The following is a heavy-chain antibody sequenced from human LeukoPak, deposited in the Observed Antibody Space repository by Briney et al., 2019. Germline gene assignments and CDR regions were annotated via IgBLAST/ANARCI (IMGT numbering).Heavy chain of an antibody. CDR2: IYTSGST. Sequence: TLSHTCTVSGRSISSGSYYWRWIRQPAGKGLEWIGRIYTSGSTNYNPSLKSRVTISVDTSKNQFSLKLSSVTAADTAVYYYSAGHDYGGNTFDYWGEGTLVTVSS. CDR3: SAGHDYGGNTFDY. CDR1: GRSISSGSYY. D-gene: IGHD4-23*01. J-gene: IGHJ4*02. V-gene: IGHV4-61*02.